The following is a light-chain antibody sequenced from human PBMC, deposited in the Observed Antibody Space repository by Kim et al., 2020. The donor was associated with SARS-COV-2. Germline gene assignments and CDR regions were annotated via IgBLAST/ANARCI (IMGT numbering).Light chain of an antibody. CDR1: DIGIKS. CDR2: YDS. V-gene: IGLV3-21*04. Sequence: GKPARVTCGGNDIGIKSLHWSQHKPGQAPVLVIYYDSDRPSGIPVRFSGSNSGNTATLTISRVEAGDEADYYCQVWDSSSDHPRVVFGGGTQLTVL. CDR3: QVWDSSSDHPRVV. J-gene: IGLJ2*01.